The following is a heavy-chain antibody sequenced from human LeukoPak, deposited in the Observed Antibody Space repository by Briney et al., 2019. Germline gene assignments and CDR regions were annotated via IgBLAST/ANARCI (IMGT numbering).Heavy chain of an antibody. J-gene: IGHJ4*02. D-gene: IGHD3-22*01. CDR1: GGSISSYY. CDR2: IYYSGST. Sequence: SETLSLTCTVSGGSISSYYWSWIRQPPGKGLEWIGYIYYSGSTNYNPSLKSRVTISVDTSKNQFSLKLSSVTAADTAVYYCARAYTYYYDSSGYYHDYWGQGTLVTVSS. CDR3: ARAYTYYYDSSGYYHDY. V-gene: IGHV4-59*01.